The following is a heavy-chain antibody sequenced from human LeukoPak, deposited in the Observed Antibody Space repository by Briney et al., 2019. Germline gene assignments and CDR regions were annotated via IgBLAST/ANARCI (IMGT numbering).Heavy chain of an antibody. J-gene: IGHJ4*02. CDR3: AKGPLGDIVLMVYAPPFDY. CDR2: IRYDGSNK. Sequence: GGSLRLSCAASGFTFSSYGMHWVRQAPGKGLEWVALIRYDGSNKYYADSVKGRFTISRDNSKNTLYLQMNSLRAEDTAVYYCAKGPLGDIVLMVYAPPFDYWGQGTLVTVSS. D-gene: IGHD2-8*01. CDR1: GFTFSSYG. V-gene: IGHV3-30*02.